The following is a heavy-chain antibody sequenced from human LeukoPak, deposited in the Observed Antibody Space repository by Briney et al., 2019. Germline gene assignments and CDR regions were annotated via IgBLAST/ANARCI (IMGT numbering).Heavy chain of an antibody. CDR1: GYTFTSYG. V-gene: IGHV1-18*01. J-gene: IGHJ6*02. Sequence: ASVNVSCKASGYTFTSYGISWVRQAPGQGLEWMGWISAYNGNTNYAQKLQGRVTMTTDTSTSTAYMELRSLRSDDTAVYYCARVPGGGYNYGSYYYGMDVRGQGTTVTVSS. CDR3: ARVPGGGYNYGSYYYGMDV. CDR2: ISAYNGNT. D-gene: IGHD5-18*01.